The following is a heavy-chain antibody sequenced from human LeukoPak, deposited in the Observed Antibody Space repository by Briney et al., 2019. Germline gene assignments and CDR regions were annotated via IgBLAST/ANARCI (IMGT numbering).Heavy chain of an antibody. J-gene: IGHJ4*02. CDR1: GFTFSSYA. CDR2: ISYDGSNK. Sequence: PGGSLRLSCAASGFTFSSYAMHWVRQAPGKRLEWVAVISYDGSNKYYADSVKGRFTISRDNSKNTLYLQMNSLRAEDTAVYYCARCRTYYFSVRCARPFDYWGQGTLVTVSS. CDR3: ARCRTYYFSVRCARPFDY. V-gene: IGHV3-30-3*01. D-gene: IGHD3-22*01.